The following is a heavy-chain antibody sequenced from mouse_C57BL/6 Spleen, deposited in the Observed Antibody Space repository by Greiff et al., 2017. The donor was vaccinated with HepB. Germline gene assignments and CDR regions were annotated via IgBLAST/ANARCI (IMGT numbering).Heavy chain of an antibody. J-gene: IGHJ2*01. Sequence: VQLQQSGTELVKPGASVKLSCKASGYTFTSYWMHWVKQRPGQGLEWIGNINPSNGGTNYNEKFKSKSTLTVDKSSSTAYMQLSSLTSEDSAVYYCARMGKLYYFDYWGQGTTLTVSS. CDR2: INPSNGGT. CDR1: GYTFTSYW. V-gene: IGHV1-53*01. CDR3: ARMGKLYYFDY. D-gene: IGHD4-1*01.